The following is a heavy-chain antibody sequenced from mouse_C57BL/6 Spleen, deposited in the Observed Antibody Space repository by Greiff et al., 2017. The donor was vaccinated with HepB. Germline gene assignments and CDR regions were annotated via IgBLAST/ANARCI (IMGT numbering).Heavy chain of an antibody. CDR3: ARTGFLGRDYFNY. Sequence: EVQLVESGGGLVKPGGSLKLSCAASGFTFSDYGMHWVRQAPEKGLEWVAYISSGSSTIYYADTVKGRFTISRDNAKNTLFLQMTSLRSEDTAMYYCARTGFLGRDYFNYWGQGTTLTVSS. D-gene: IGHD4-1*01. CDR2: ISSGSSTI. J-gene: IGHJ2*01. CDR1: GFTFSDYG. V-gene: IGHV5-17*01.